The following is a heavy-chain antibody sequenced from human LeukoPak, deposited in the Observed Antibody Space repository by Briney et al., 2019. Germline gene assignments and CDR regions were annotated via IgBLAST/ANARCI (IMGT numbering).Heavy chain of an antibody. D-gene: IGHD1-26*01. Sequence: KPGGPVRLLCATSGLTLKSAWVRWVRQFRGEGVEWVGRIRPKTDAEATDYAAPVKGRFTVSRDDSKSTLYLQMNSLKTEDTAVYYCTTILKWELRYYFDIWGQGTLVTVSS. CDR3: TTILKWELRYYFDI. CDR1: GLTLKSAW. CDR2: IRPKTDAEAT. V-gene: IGHV3-15*01. J-gene: IGHJ4*02.